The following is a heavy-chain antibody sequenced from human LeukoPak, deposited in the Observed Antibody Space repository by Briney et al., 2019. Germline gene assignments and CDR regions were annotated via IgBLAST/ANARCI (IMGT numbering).Heavy chain of an antibody. CDR2: ISYDGSNK. CDR3: AKPPTRYFDWLADY. J-gene: IGHJ4*02. Sequence: PGRSLRLSCAASGFTFSSYGMHWVRQAPGKGLEWVAVISYDGSNKYYADSVKGRFTISRDNSKNTLYLQMNSLRAEDTAVYYCAKPPTRYFDWLADYWGQGTLVTVSS. V-gene: IGHV3-30*18. CDR1: GFTFSSYG. D-gene: IGHD3-9*01.